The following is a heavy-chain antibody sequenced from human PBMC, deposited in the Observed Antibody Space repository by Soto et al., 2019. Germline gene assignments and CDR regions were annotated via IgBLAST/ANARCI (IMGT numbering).Heavy chain of an antibody. J-gene: IGHJ4*02. D-gene: IGHD1-26*01. CDR3: AKTVGATKLEDY. V-gene: IGHV3-23*01. CDR2: ISNSDDVG. CDR1: GFNFTNHV. Sequence: EVQLLESGGGLVQPRRSLRLSCSASGFNFTNHVINWVRQAPGKSLEWVSAISNSDDVGFYADSVRGRFSVSRDTSTNTIYLQMNYLRVEDTAVYYCAKTVGATKLEDYWGQGTLVTVSS.